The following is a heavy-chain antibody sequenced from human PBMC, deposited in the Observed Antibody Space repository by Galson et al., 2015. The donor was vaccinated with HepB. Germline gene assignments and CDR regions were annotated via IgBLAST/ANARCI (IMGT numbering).Heavy chain of an antibody. V-gene: IGHV3-30*18. CDR2: FSYDGSHK. CDR3: AKDRQTYCSGGSCYSGFDY. D-gene: IGHD2-15*01. Sequence: SLRLSCAVSGFTFSSYGMHWVRQAPGKGLEWVAFFSYDGSHKYYADSVRGRFTISRDNSKNTLYLQMNSPRVEDTAVYYCAKDRQTYCSGGSCYSGFDYWGQGTLVTVSS. J-gene: IGHJ4*02. CDR1: GFTFSSYG.